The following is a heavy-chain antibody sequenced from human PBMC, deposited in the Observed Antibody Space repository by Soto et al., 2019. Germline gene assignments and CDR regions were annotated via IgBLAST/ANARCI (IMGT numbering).Heavy chain of an antibody. CDR3: ARDSPRYNWNDEPFDY. Sequence: GGSLRLSCAASGFTFSDYYMSWIRQAPGKGLEWVSYISSSGSTIYYADSVKGRFTISRDNAKNSLYLQMNSLRAEDTAVYYCARDSPRYNWNDEPFDYWGQGTLVTVSS. CDR1: GFTFSDYY. J-gene: IGHJ4*02. V-gene: IGHV3-11*01. D-gene: IGHD1-1*01. CDR2: ISSSGSTI.